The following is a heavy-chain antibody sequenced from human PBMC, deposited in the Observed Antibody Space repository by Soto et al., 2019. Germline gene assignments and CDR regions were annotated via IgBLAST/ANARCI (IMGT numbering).Heavy chain of an antibody. J-gene: IGHJ4*02. CDR2: IKQDGSEK. CDR3: AGGRGSYWGGYYFDY. V-gene: IGHV3-7*03. CDR1: GFTFSSYW. Sequence: EVQLVESGGGLVQPGGSLRLSCAASGFTFSSYWMSWVRQAPGKGLEWVANIKQDGSEKYYVDSVKGRFTISRDNAKNCLYLQMNSLRAGDTAVYYCAGGRGSYWGGYYFDYWGQGTLVTVSS. D-gene: IGHD1-26*01.